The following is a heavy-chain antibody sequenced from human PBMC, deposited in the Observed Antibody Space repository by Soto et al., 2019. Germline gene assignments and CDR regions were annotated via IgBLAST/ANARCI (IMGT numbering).Heavy chain of an antibody. D-gene: IGHD3-10*01. Sequence: QVQLVESGGGVVQPGRSLRLSCAASGFTFSSYGMHWVRQAPGKGLEWVAVTWYDGSNKYYADSVKGRFTISRDNSKNTLYLQMNSLRAEDTAVYYCAREDGTIGEFLYWGQGTLVTVSS. V-gene: IGHV3-33*01. J-gene: IGHJ4*02. CDR1: GFTFSSYG. CDR3: AREDGTIGEFLY. CDR2: TWYDGSNK.